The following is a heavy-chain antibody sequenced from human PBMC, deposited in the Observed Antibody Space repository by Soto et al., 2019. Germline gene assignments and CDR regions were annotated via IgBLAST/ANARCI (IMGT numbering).Heavy chain of an antibody. J-gene: IGHJ4*02. CDR3: VRCVGAVAGSN. D-gene: IGHD6-19*01. CDR2: IRGDGGEK. V-gene: IGHV3-7*03. Sequence: EVQLVESGGGLVQPGESLRLSCVASGFTFSTSWMSWVRQAPGKGPEWVANIRGDGGEKYYADSVKGRFTISRDNAKNSLLLEMNSLRAEDTALYHCVRCVGAVAGSNWGQGTLVTVSS. CDR1: GFTFSTSW.